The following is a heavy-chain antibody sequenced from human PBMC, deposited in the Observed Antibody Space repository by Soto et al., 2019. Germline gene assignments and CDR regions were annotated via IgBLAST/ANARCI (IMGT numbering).Heavy chain of an antibody. V-gene: IGHV4-59*01. CDR2: IYYSGST. Sequence: PSETLSLTCTVSGGSISNYYWSWIRQPPGKGLEWIGYIYYSGSTNYNPSLKSRVTISVDTSKNQFSLKLSSVTAADTAVYYCATAAGYWGQGTLVTVSS. CDR1: GGSISNYY. J-gene: IGHJ4*02. CDR3: ATAAGY.